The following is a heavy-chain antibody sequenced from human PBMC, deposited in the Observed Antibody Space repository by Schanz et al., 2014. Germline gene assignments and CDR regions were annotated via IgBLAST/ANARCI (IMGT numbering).Heavy chain of an antibody. D-gene: IGHD2-2*01. Sequence: VQLVESGGGVVQPGRSLRLSCAASGFTFSDYYMSWIRQAPGKGLEWVSYISGTTTYTNYADSVKGRFTISRDNSKNTLYLQMNTLRAEDTAVYYCARDLLYGAPMPLNHLDYWGQGTLVTVSS. CDR1: GFTFSDYY. CDR2: ISGTTTYT. J-gene: IGHJ4*02. V-gene: IGHV3-11*06. CDR3: ARDLLYGAPMPLNHLDY.